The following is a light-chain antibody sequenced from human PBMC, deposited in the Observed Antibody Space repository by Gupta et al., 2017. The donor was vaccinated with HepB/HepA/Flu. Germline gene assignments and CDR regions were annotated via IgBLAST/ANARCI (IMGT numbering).Light chain of an antibody. CDR1: QSVSSY. Sequence: EIVLTQSPATLSLSPGERATLSCRASQSVSSYLAWYQQKPGQAPRLLIYDASKRATGIPARFSGSGPGTDFTLTISSLEPEDFAVYYCQQRSNWQITVGQGTRLEIK. V-gene: IGKV3D-11*02. CDR3: QQRSNWQIT. J-gene: IGKJ5*01. CDR2: DAS.